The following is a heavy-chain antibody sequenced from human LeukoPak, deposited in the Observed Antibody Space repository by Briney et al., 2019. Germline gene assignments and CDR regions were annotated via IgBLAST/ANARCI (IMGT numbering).Heavy chain of an antibody. D-gene: IGHD3-22*01. CDR1: GFTFDDYA. Sequence: GGSLRLSCAASGFTFDDYAMHWVRQAPGKGLEWVSLISWDGGSTYYADPVKGRFTISRDNSKNSLYLQMNSLRAEDTALYYCAKSRLTYYDSSGYYVGFDYWGQGTLVTVSS. J-gene: IGHJ4*02. CDR3: AKSRLTYYDSSGYYVGFDY. V-gene: IGHV3-43D*03. CDR2: ISWDGGST.